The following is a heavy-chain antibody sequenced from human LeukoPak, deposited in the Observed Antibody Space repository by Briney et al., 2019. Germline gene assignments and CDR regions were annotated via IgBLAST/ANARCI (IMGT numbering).Heavy chain of an antibody. CDR3: ARGVGATRSFFDY. V-gene: IGHV4-38-2*02. CDR1: GYSISSGYY. CDR2: INHSGST. J-gene: IGHJ4*02. D-gene: IGHD1-26*01. Sequence: SETLSLTCTVSGYSISSGYYWGWIRQPPGKGLEWIGEINHSGSTNYNPSLKSRVTISVDTSKNQFSLKLSSVTAADTAVYYCARGVGATRSFFDYWGQGTLVTVSS.